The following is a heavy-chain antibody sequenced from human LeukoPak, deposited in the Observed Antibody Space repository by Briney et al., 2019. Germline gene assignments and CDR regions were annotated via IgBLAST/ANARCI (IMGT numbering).Heavy chain of an antibody. V-gene: IGHV3-48*01. Sequence: GGSLRLSCAASGFTFSSYSMNWVRQAPGKGLEWVSYISSSSSTIYYADSVKGRFTISRDNAKNSLYLQMNSLRAEDTAVYYCARGPFYDFWSGYYTGEYFQHWGQGTLVTVSS. CDR1: GFTFSSYS. D-gene: IGHD3-3*01. CDR3: ARGPFYDFWSGYYTGEYFQH. CDR2: ISSSSSTI. J-gene: IGHJ1*01.